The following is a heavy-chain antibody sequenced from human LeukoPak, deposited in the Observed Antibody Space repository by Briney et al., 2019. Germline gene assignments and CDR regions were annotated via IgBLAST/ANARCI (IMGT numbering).Heavy chain of an antibody. CDR2: ISSSTSHT. Sequence: GGSLRLSCAASGFTLSTYEMTWVRQAPGKGLEWVSFISSSTSHTFYADSVKGRFTIFRGTAKNSLYLQMNNLRGEDTALYYCARDVSSSTRAFDIWGQGTMVAVS. V-gene: IGHV3-48*03. CDR1: GFTLSTYE. J-gene: IGHJ3*02. D-gene: IGHD2-15*01. CDR3: ARDVSSSTRAFDI.